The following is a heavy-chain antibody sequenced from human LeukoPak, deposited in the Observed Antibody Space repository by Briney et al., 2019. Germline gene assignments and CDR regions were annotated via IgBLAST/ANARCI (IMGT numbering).Heavy chain of an antibody. CDR1: GGSISSTNW. D-gene: IGHD6-13*01. V-gene: IGHV4-4*02. J-gene: IGHJ6*02. Sequence: PSETLSLTCGVSGGSISSTNWWSWVRQPPGQGLEWIGEISLTGETNYNPSLNGRVTMSLDGSRNQLSLTLTSVTAADTAVYYCARRGTAAQGMDVWGQGTTVTVSS. CDR2: ISLTGET. CDR3: ARRGTAAQGMDV.